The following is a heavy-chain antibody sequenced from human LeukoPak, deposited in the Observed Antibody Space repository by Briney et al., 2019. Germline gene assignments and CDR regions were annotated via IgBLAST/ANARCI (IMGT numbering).Heavy chain of an antibody. CDR1: GNTFTSYY. CDR2: INTSGGRT. D-gene: IGHD6-13*01. J-gene: IGHJ4*02. CDR3: ARDNTAGGPFGY. V-gene: IGHV1-46*01. Sequence: ASVTVSCKASGNTFTSYYMHWVRQAPGQGLEWMGIINTSGGRTNYEKKFQGRVTITRDKSTSAVYMELSSLRSEDTAMYYCARDNTAGGPFGYWGQGTLVTVSS.